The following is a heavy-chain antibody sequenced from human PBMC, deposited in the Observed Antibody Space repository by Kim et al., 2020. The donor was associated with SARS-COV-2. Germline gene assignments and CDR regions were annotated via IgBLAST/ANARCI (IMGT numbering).Heavy chain of an antibody. D-gene: IGHD4-17*01. J-gene: IGHJ4*02. V-gene: IGHV1-69*01. CDR3: ASLLDDYGDYDY. Sequence: NYAQKFEGRVTITANESTNTAYMGLSSLRSEDTAVYYCASLLDDYGDYDYWGQGTLVTVSS.